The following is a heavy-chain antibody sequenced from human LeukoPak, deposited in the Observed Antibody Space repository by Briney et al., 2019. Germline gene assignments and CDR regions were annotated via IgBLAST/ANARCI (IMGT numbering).Heavy chain of an antibody. Sequence: PSETLSLTCTVSGGSISSYYWSWIRQPPGKGLQWIGYISYSGSTNYNPSLKSRVTISLDTSQNQFSLKLSSVTAADTAVYYCARDHQVGATPHMWGRGTMVSVSP. CDR2: ISYSGST. CDR3: ARDHQVGATPHM. J-gene: IGHJ3*02. D-gene: IGHD1-26*01. CDR1: GGSISSYY. V-gene: IGHV4-59*01.